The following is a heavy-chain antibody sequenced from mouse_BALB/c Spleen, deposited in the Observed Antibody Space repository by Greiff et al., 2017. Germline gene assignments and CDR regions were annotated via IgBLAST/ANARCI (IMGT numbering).Heavy chain of an antibody. D-gene: IGHD2-14*01. CDR2: IRNKANGYTT. CDR1: GFTFTDYY. V-gene: IGHV7-3*02. Sequence: DVMLVESGGGLVQPGGSLRLSCATSGFTFTDYYMSWVRQPPGKALEWLGFIRNKANGYTTEYSASVKGRFTISRDNSQSILYLQMNTLRAEDSATYYGVRAYYVYDGGAWCAYWGQGTLGTVSA. J-gene: IGHJ3*01. CDR3: VRAYYVYDGGAWCAY.